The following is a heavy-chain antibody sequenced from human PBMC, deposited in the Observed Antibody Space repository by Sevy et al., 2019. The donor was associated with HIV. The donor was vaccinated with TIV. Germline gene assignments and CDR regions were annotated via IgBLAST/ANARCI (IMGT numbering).Heavy chain of an antibody. Sequence: GGSLRLSCAASAFTFSSYGMHWVRQAPGKGLEWVAVISYDGSNKYYADSVKGRFTISRDNSKNTLYLQMNSLRAEDTAVYYCARGKSGYGYALNYWGQGTLVTVSS. CDR2: ISYDGSNK. V-gene: IGHV3-30*03. CDR1: AFTFSSYG. CDR3: ARGKSGYGYALNY. J-gene: IGHJ4*02. D-gene: IGHD5-18*01.